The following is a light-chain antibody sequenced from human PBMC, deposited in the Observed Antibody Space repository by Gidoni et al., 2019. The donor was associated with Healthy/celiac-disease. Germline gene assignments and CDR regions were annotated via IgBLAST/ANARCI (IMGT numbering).Light chain of an antibody. Sequence: QSALTQPASVSGSPGQSITISCTGTSSDVGGYNYVSWYQQHPGKAPKLMIYEVSNRPSGVSNRFSGSKSGNTASLTISGLQAEDEADYYCSSYTSSSTPMWIGGGTKLTVL. CDR2: EVS. CDR1: SSDVGGYNY. CDR3: SSYTSSSTPMW. J-gene: IGLJ2*01. V-gene: IGLV2-14*01.